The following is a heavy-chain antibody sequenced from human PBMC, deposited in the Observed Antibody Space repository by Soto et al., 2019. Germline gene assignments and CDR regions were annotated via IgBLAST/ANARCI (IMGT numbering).Heavy chain of an antibody. V-gene: IGHV4-31*03. CDR1: GGSITSGGYY. CDR3: ARGDPEQLVPGY. CDR2: IYYSGTT. J-gene: IGHJ4*02. Sequence: PSETLSLTCTVSGGSITSGGYYLSWIRQRPGRGLEWIGYIYYSGTTYYNPSLKSRVTISVDTSKNEFSLRLSSMTAADTAVYFCARGDPEQLVPGYWGQGTLVTVSS. D-gene: IGHD6-13*01.